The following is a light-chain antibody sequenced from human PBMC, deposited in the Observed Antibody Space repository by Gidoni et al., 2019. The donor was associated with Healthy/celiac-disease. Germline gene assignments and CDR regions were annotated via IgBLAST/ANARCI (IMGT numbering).Light chain of an antibody. V-gene: IGKV1-33*01. Sequence: DIQMTQSPSSLSASVGDRVTITCQASQDISNYLNWYQQKPGKAPKLLIYDASNLETGVPSRFSGSGSGTDVTFTSSSLQPEDIATYYCQQYDNLLCSFXQXTKLEIK. CDR2: DAS. J-gene: IGKJ2*04. CDR1: QDISNY. CDR3: QQYDNLLCS.